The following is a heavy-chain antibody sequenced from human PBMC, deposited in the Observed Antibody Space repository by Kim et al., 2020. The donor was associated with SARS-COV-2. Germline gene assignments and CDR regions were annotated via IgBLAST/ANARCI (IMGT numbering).Heavy chain of an antibody. CDR2: VSYSGTT. CDR1: GVSITSSGSF. J-gene: IGHJ4*02. Sequence: SETLSLTCTVSGVSITSSGSFWGWIRQPPGKGLEWIASVSYSGTTYYSPSLQSRVTIYIDTSKNQSSLRLSSVTAADTAAYFCATQPLPQGAAIYYLGQG. D-gene: IGHD2-2*01. CDR3: ATQPLPQGAAIYY. V-gene: IGHV4-39*01.